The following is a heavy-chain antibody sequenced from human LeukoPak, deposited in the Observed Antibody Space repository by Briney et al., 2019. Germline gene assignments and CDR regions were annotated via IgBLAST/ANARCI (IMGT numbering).Heavy chain of an antibody. V-gene: IGHV3-30*02. J-gene: IGHJ3*02. CDR3: AKDLHSSGWPDAFDI. CDR2: IRYVGINK. D-gene: IGHD6-19*01. Sequence: GGSLRLSCAASGFTFSTYGMHWVRQAPGKGLEWVSFIRYVGINKYYADSVKGRFTISRDNSKNTLYLQMNSLRAEDTAVYYCAKDLHSSGWPDAFDIWGQGTMVTVSS. CDR1: GFTFSTYG.